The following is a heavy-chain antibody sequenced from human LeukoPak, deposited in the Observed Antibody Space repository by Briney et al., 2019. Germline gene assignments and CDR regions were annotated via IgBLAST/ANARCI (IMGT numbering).Heavy chain of an antibody. CDR2: IYPGDSDT. CDR3: ARKGNIVGATWDFQH. V-gene: IGHV5-51*01. D-gene: IGHD1-26*01. CDR1: GYSFTSYW. J-gene: IGHJ1*01. Sequence: KTGESLKTSCKGSGYSFTSYWIGWVRQMPRKGLEWMGIIYPGDSDTRYSPSFQGQVTISADKSISTAYLQWSSLKASDTAMYYCARKGNIVGATWDFQHWGQGTLVTVSS.